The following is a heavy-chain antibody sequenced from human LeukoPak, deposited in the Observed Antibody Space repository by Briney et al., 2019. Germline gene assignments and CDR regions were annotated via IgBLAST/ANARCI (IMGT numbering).Heavy chain of an antibody. CDR2: IIPIFGTA. CDR1: GGTFSSYA. Sequence: SVKVSCKASGGTFSSYAISWVRQAPGQGLEWMGGIIPIFGTANYAQKFQGRVTITADESTSTAYMELSSLRSEDTAVYYCARVGYSSGWEYYYYGMDVWGQGTTVTVSS. D-gene: IGHD6-19*01. CDR3: ARVGYSSGWEYYYYGMDV. J-gene: IGHJ6*02. V-gene: IGHV1-69*13.